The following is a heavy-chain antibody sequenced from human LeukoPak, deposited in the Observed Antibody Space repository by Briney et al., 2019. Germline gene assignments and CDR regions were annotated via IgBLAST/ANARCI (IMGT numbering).Heavy chain of an antibody. CDR1: GYSISSGYY. CDR3: ARDCGGDCYEDDAFDI. J-gene: IGHJ3*02. CDR2: IYHSGST. D-gene: IGHD2-21*02. Sequence: SETLTLTCTVSGYSISSGYYWGWIRQPPGKGLEWIGSIYHSGSTYYNPSLKSRVTISVDTSKNQFSLKLSSVTAADTAVYYCARDCGGDCYEDDAFDIWGQGTMVTVSS. V-gene: IGHV4-38-2*02.